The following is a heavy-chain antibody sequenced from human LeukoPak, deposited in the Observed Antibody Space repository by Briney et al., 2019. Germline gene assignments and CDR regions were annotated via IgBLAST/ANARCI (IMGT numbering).Heavy chain of an antibody. D-gene: IGHD4-11*01. V-gene: IGHV1-18*01. CDR1: GYTYTNYG. J-gene: IGHJ1*01. CDR2: ISAYNGYT. Sequence: ASVKVSCKTSGYTYTNYGVSWVRQAPGQGLEWMGWISAYNGYTNYAQKLQVRVTMTTDTSTSTAYMELRSLTSDDTAVYYCARDKAVTTELTQYFQHWGQGTLVTVSS. CDR3: ARDKAVTTELTQYFQH.